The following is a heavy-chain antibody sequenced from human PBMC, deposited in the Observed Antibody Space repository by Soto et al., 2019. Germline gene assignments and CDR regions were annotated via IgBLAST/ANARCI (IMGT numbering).Heavy chain of an antibody. CDR2: ISYDGSNK. CDR1: GFTFSSYA. Sequence: PGGSLRLSCAASGFTFSSYAMHWVRQAPGKGLEWVAVISYDGSNKYYADSVKGRFTISRDNSKNTLYLQMNSLRAEDTAVYYCARDKGSIVVVVAAIYGMDVWGQGTTVTV. V-gene: IGHV3-30-3*01. D-gene: IGHD2-15*01. J-gene: IGHJ6*02. CDR3: ARDKGSIVVVVAAIYGMDV.